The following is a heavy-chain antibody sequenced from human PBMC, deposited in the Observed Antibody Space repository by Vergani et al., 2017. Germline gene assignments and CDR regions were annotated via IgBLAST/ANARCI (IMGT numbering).Heavy chain of an antibody. D-gene: IGHD3-16*01. CDR3: AKSRSPLRLGERGDY. CDR2: ISGSGGST. J-gene: IGHJ4*02. V-gene: IGHV3-23*01. CDR1: GFTFSSYA. Sequence: EVQLLESGGGLVQPGGSLRLSCAASGFTFSSYAMSWVRQAPGKGLEWVSAISGSGGSTYYADSVKGRFTISRDNSKNTLYLQMNSRRAEDTAVYYWAKSRSPLRLGERGDYWGQGTLVTVSS.